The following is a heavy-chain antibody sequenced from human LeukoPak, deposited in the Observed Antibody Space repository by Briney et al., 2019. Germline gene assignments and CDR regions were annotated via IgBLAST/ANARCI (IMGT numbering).Heavy chain of an antibody. V-gene: IGHV3-15*01. CDR2: IKSKTDGGTT. CDR1: GCTFSNAW. J-gene: IGHJ4*02. CDR3: TTGPYCSGGSWYSFDY. Sequence: PGGSLRLSCAASGCTFSNAWMSWVRQAPGKGLEWVGRIKSKTDGGTTDYAAPVKGRFIISRNDSKNTLYLQMNSLKTEDTAVYYCTTGPYCSGGSWYSFDYWGQGTLVTVSS. D-gene: IGHD2-15*01.